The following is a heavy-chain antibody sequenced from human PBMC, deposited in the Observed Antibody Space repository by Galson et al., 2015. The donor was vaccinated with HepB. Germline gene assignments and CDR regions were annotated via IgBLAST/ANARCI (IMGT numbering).Heavy chain of an antibody. J-gene: IGHJ4*02. D-gene: IGHD6-13*01. V-gene: IGHV2-70*01. CDR1: GFSLSTSGMC. CDR2: IDWDDDK. Sequence: ALVKPTQTLTLTCTFSGFSLSTSGMCVSWIRQPPEKALEWLALIDWDDDKYYSTSLKTRLTISKDTSKNQVVLTMTNMDPVDTATYYCARMERVAAAGTGFDYWGQGTLVTVSS. CDR3: ARMERVAAAGTGFDY.